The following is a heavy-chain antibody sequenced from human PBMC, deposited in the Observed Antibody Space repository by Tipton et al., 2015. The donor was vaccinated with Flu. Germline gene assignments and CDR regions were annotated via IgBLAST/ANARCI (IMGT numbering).Heavy chain of an antibody. Sequence: TLSLTCAVYGGSFSGYYYWSWIRLPPGKGLEWIGYMYNSGSTTYNPSLKSRVTISVDTSKNQFSLELSSVTAADTAVYYCARGGGGIAFDIWGQGTMVTVSS. J-gene: IGHJ3*02. D-gene: IGHD3-10*01. CDR3: ARGGGGIAFDI. CDR2: MYNSGST. CDR1: GGSFSGYYY. V-gene: IGHV4-59*01.